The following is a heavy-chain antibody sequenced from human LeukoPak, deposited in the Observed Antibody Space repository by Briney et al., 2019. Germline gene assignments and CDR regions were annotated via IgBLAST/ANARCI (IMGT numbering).Heavy chain of an antibody. V-gene: IGHV3-30*18. CDR3: AKDSEIAAAGSYWYFDL. D-gene: IGHD6-13*01. CDR1: GFTFRSYD. J-gene: IGHJ2*01. CDR2: ISYDGSNK. Sequence: PGGSLRLSCAASGFTFRSYDMHWVRRAPGKGLQWVAVISYDGSNKYHTDSVKRRFTISRDNSKNTLYLQMNSLRAEDTAVYYCAKDSEIAAAGSYWYFDLLGRGTLATVSS.